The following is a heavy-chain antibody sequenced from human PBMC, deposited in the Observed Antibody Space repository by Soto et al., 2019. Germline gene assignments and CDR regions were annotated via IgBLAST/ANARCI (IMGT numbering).Heavy chain of an antibody. Sequence: EVQLLESGGDLVQPGGSLRLSCAASGFTFTIFAMSWVRQSPGKGLEWVSTTSGSGSSTYYADAVKGRFTISRDNSMGTLYLQMKSLRVEDTAIYYCAKEVSLGSTVDLGYWGQGTLVTVSS. CDR1: GFTFTIFA. CDR3: AKEVSLGSTVDLGY. V-gene: IGHV3-23*01. J-gene: IGHJ4*02. CDR2: TSGSGSST. D-gene: IGHD7-27*01.